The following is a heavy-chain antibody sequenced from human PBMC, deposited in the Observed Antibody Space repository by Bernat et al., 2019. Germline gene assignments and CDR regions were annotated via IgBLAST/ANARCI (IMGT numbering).Heavy chain of an antibody. J-gene: IGHJ4*01. V-gene: IGHV3-30*18. CDR1: GFTFSSYG. Sequence: QVQLVESGGGVVQPGRSLRLSCAASGFTFSSYGMHWVRQAPGKGLEWVAVISYDGSNKYYADSVKGRFTISRDNSKNTLYLQMNSLRAEDTAVYYCAKPRVVGATGPFDYWCHGTLVTVSS. CDR3: AKPRVVGATGPFDY. D-gene: IGHD1-26*01. CDR2: ISYDGSNK.